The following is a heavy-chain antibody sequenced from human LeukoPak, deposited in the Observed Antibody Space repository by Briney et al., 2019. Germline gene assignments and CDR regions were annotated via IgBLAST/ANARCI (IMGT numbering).Heavy chain of an antibody. CDR1: GFTFSNYA. D-gene: IGHD3-9*01. J-gene: IGHJ4*02. Sequence: GGSLRLSCAASGFTFSNYAMSWVRQAPGKGLEWVSAITGSGGNTYYADSVKGRFTISRDNSKNTVFLQMNSLRAEDTAVYYCAKWGDYDVLTGYYVSDYWGQGSLVTVSS. CDR2: ITGSGGNT. CDR3: AKWGDYDVLTGYYVSDY. V-gene: IGHV3-23*01.